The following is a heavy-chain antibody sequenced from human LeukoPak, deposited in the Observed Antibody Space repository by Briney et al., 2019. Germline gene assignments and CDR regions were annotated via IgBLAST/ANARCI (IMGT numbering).Heavy chain of an antibody. V-gene: IGHV3-11*01. CDR1: GFTFSDYY. Sequence: GGLRLSCAASGFTFSDYYMSWIRQAPGKGLEWVSYISSSGSTIYYADSVKGRFTISRDNSKNTLYLQMNSLRAEDTAVYYCAKVDSGWFRFDYWGQGTLVTVSS. CDR2: ISSSGSTI. J-gene: IGHJ4*02. CDR3: AKVDSGWFRFDY. D-gene: IGHD6-19*01.